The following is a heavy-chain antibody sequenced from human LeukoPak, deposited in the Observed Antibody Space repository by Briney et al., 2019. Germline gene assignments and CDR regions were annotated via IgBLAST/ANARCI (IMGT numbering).Heavy chain of an antibody. CDR2: IYSGGST. Sequence: GGSLRLSCAASGFTVSSNYMSWVRQAPGKGLEWVSVIYSGGSTYHADSVKGRFTISRDNSKNTLYLQMNSLRAVDTAVYCCARGGSYSNAFDIWGQGTMVTVSS. CDR1: GFTVSSNY. D-gene: IGHD1-26*01. J-gene: IGHJ3*02. CDR3: ARGGSYSNAFDI. V-gene: IGHV3-53*01.